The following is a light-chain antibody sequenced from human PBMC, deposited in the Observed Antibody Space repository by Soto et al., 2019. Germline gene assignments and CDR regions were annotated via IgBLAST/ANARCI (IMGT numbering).Light chain of an antibody. V-gene: IGKV3-11*01. CDR1: QSVSTY. CDR3: QQRDSWPIT. CDR2: DAS. Sequence: EIVLTQSPAIVSLSPGERATLSCGASQSVSTYLAWYQHRPGQAPRLLIYDASNRATGIPARFSGSGSGTEFTLTINGLEPEDFAVYYCQQRDSWPITFGGGTKVEIK. J-gene: IGKJ4*01.